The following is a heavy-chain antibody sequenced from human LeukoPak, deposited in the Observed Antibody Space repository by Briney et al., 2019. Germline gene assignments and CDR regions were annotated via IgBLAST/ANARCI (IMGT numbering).Heavy chain of an antibody. CDR3: VRHRERGLFDY. V-gene: IGHV4-30-4*08. Sequence: SETLSLTCNVSGGSISSGYYYWSWIRQHPGKGLEWIGYIYYSGSTNYNPSLTSRVTISVDTSKTQFSLKLSAVTAADTAVYYCVRHRERGLFDYWGQGTLVTVSS. D-gene: IGHD1-26*01. J-gene: IGHJ4*02. CDR1: GGSISSGYYY. CDR2: IYYSGST.